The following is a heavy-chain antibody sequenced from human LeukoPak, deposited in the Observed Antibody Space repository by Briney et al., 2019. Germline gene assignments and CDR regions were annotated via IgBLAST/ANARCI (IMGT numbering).Heavy chain of an antibody. J-gene: IGHJ4*02. CDR1: GFTFSSYA. CDR3: SKDLGHSFIAAAATLHY. Sequence: GGSLRLSCAASGFTFSSYAMRWVRQAPGKGLEWVSAITGSGGSTYYADSVKGRFTISRDNSKNTLYLQMNSLRAEDTAVYYCSKDLGHSFIAAAATLHYWGQGTLVTVSS. V-gene: IGHV3-23*01. D-gene: IGHD6-13*01. CDR2: ITGSGGST.